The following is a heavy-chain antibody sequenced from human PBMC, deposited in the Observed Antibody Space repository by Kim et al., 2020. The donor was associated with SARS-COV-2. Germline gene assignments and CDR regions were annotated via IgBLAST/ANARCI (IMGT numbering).Heavy chain of an antibody. CDR3: ARDSGSNLYPAFDY. CDR1: GYTFSTFA. D-gene: IGHD6-13*01. V-gene: IGHV1-3*04. Sequence: ASVKVSCKASGYTFSTFAIHWVRQAPGQGLEWMGWITTGNGNTKYSQKVQDRVTISRDTSASTAYMVLSSLRSEDTAVYFCARDSGSNLYPAFDYWGLGTLVTVSS. CDR2: ITTGNGNT. J-gene: IGHJ4*02.